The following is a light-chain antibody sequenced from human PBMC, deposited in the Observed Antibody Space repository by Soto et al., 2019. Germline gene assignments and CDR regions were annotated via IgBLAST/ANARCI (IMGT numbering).Light chain of an antibody. J-gene: IGKJ1*01. CDR1: QSVSSN. Sequence: EIAMTPPPATLSVRPAEPATISRTASQSVSSNLAWYQQKPGQAPRLLIYGASTRATGIPARFSGSGSGTESTLTISSLQSEDFAVYYCQQYNNWPPWTFGQGTKVDIK. CDR2: GAS. V-gene: IGKV3-15*01. CDR3: QQYNNWPPWT.